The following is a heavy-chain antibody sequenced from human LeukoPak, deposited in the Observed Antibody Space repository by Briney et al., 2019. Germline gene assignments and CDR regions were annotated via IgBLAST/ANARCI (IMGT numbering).Heavy chain of an antibody. CDR1: GYTFTSYD. V-gene: IGHV1-8*01. Sequence: ASVKVSCKASGYTFTSYDINWVRQATGQGLEWMGWMNPNSGNTGYAQKFQGRVTMTRNTSISTAYVELSSLRSEDTAVYYCARIYSYGSRASWKQKKAYYFDYWGQGTLVTVSS. CDR3: ARIYSYGSRASWKQKKAYYFDY. CDR2: MNPNSGNT. J-gene: IGHJ4*02. D-gene: IGHD5-18*01.